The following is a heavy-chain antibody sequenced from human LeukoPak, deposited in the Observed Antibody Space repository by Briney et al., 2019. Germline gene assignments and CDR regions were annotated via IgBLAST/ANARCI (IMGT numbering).Heavy chain of an antibody. CDR2: INHSGST. V-gene: IGHV4-34*01. D-gene: IGHD6-19*01. Sequence: PSETLSLTCAVYGGSFSGYYWSWIRQPPGKGLEWIGEINHSGSTNYNPSLKSRVTISVDTSKNQFSLKLSSVTAADTAVYYCARSRIAVAGKNWLDPWGQGTLVTVSS. CDR3: ARSRIAVAGKNWLDP. J-gene: IGHJ5*02. CDR1: GGSFSGYY.